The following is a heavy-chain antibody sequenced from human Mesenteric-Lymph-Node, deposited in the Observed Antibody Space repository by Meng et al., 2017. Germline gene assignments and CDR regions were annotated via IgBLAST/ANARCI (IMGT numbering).Heavy chain of an antibody. CDR3: ARVNYVWGSYREDY. CDR1: GGSFSGYY. D-gene: IGHD3-16*02. V-gene: IGHV4-34*01. Sequence: QVQLQESGPGLVKPSETLSLTCAVYGGSFSGYYWSWIRQPSGKGLEWIGEINHSGSTNYNPSLKSRVTISVDTSKNQFSLTLTSVTAADTAVYYCARVNYVWGSYREDYWGQGTLVTVSS. CDR2: INHSGST. J-gene: IGHJ4*02.